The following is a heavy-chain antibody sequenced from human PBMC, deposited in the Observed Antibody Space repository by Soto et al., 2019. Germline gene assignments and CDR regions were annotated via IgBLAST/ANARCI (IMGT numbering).Heavy chain of an antibody. CDR2: FDPEDGET. CDR1: GYTLTELS. J-gene: IGHJ5*02. D-gene: IGHD1-20*01. Sequence: ASVKVSCKVSGYTLTELSMHWVRQAPGKGLEWTGGFDPEDGETIYAQKFQGRVTMTEDTSTDTAYMELSSLRSEDTAVYYCATDNRNPRDWFDPWGQGTLVTVSS. V-gene: IGHV1-24*01. CDR3: ATDNRNPRDWFDP.